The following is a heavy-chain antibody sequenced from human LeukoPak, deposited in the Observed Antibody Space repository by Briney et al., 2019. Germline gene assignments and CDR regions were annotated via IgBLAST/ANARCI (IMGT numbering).Heavy chain of an antibody. J-gene: IGHJ5*02. CDR1: GFTFDDYA. CDR2: ISWNSGSI. Sequence: GRSLRLSCAASGFTFDDYAMHWVRQAPGKGLEWVSGISWNSGSIGYADSVKGRFTISRDNAKNSLYLQMNSLRAEDTALYYCAKAPPGFDWLLDAWGQGTLVTVSS. D-gene: IGHD3-9*01. V-gene: IGHV3-9*01. CDR3: AKAPPGFDWLLDA.